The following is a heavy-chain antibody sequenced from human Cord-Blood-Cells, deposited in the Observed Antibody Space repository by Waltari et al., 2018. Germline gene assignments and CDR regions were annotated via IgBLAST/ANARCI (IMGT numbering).Heavy chain of an antibody. V-gene: IGHV1-8*03. J-gene: IGHJ4*02. CDR1: GSTFTRYD. Sequence: QVQLMQSGAEVKKPAASVKVSCKASGSTFTRYDMNWVRQATGQVLEWMGWMNPNSGNTCYAQKFQGRVTITRNTSISTAYMELSSLRSEDTAGYYCARGDLGYWGQGTLVTVSS. CDR3: ARGDLGY. D-gene: IGHD3-3*01. CDR2: MNPNSGNT.